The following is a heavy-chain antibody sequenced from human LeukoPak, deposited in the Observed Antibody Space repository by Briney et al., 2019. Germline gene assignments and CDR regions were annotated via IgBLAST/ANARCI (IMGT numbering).Heavy chain of an antibody. J-gene: IGHJ5*02. CDR3: ARDVPGSIGTTARFDP. Sequence: GASVKVSCKSSGYTSSGYGISWIRQAPGQGLEWMGWISAYNDNTNYAQIFQGRVTMTTDTSTSTAYMELRSLRSNDTAVYYCARDVPGSIGTTARFDPWGQGTLVIVSS. V-gene: IGHV1-18*01. CDR1: GYTSSGYG. CDR2: ISAYNDNT. D-gene: IGHD1-1*01.